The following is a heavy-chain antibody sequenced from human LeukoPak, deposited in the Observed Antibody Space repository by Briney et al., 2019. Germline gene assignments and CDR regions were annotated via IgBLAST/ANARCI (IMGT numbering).Heavy chain of an antibody. CDR3: AKDWGVGAEYYFDY. CDR1: GFTFSSYA. CDR2: ISGSGGST. J-gene: IGHJ4*02. D-gene: IGHD1-26*01. Sequence: GGSLRLSCAATGFTFSSYAMSWVRQAPGKGLEWVSAISGSGGSTYYADSVKGRFTISRDNFKNTLYLQMNSLRAEDTAVYYCAKDWGVGAEYYFDYWGQGTLVTVSS. V-gene: IGHV3-23*01.